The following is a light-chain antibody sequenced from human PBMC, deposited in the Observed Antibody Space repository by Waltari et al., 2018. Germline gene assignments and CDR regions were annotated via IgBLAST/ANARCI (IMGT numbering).Light chain of an antibody. V-gene: IGKV3-20*01. CDR3: QKYGTRPAT. Sequence: EIVLTQSPGTLSLSPGERATLSCRASQSVSRTLAWYQQKPGQAPRLLIYDASIRATGIPDRFSGSGSGTDFSLTISRLEPEDLAVYYCQKYGTRPATFGQGTKVEVK. CDR1: QSVSRT. CDR2: DAS. J-gene: IGKJ1*01.